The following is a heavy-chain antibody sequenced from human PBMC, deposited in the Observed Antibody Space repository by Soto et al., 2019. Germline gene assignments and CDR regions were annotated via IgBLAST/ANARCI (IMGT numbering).Heavy chain of an antibody. Sequence: EVQLLESGGGLVQPGGSLRLSCAASGFTFSSYAMSWVRQAPGKGLEWVSAISGSGGSTYYADSVKGRFTISRDNSKNTRYLQMNSLRAEDTAVYYCAKDPDGGASPYSSGWSPYGMDVWGQGTTVTVSS. CDR3: AKDPDGGASPYSSGWSPYGMDV. V-gene: IGHV3-23*01. D-gene: IGHD6-19*01. CDR2: ISGSGGST. CDR1: GFTFSSYA. J-gene: IGHJ6*02.